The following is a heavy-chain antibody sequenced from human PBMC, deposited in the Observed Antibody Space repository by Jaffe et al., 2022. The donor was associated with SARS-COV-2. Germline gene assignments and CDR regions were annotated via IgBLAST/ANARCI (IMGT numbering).Heavy chain of an antibody. CDR2: INHSGST. CDR3: ARVYRVRAPGAYYYSYYMDV. Sequence: QVQLQQWGAGLLKPSETLSLTCAVYGGSFSGYYWSWIRQPPGKGLEWIGEINHSGSTNYNPSLKSRVTISVDTSKNQFSLKLSSVTAADTAVYYCARVYRVRAPGAYYYSYYMDVWGKGTTVTVSS. V-gene: IGHV4-34*01. CDR1: GGSFSGYY. J-gene: IGHJ6*03. D-gene: IGHD3-10*01.